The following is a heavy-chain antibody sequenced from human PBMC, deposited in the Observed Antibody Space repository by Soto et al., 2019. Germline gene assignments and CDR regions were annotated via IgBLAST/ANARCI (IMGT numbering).Heavy chain of an antibody. D-gene: IGHD3-10*01. CDR2: ISGSGGST. CDR3: AKRLGYGSGTLGYFDY. Sequence: PGGSLRLSCAASGFTFSSYAMSWVRQAPGKGLEWVSAISGSGGSTYYADSVKGRFTISRDNSKNTLYLQMNSLRAEDTAVYYCAKRLGYGSGTLGYFDYWGQGTLVTV. CDR1: GFTFSSYA. J-gene: IGHJ4*02. V-gene: IGHV3-23*01.